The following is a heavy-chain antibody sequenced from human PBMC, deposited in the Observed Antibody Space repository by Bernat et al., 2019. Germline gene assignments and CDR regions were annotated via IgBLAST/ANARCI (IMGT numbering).Heavy chain of an antibody. V-gene: IGHV4-30-4*01. CDR3: ARDRTYGDYALDF. CDR2: IYYSGTT. CDR1: GGSIRSADYY. J-gene: IGHJ4*02. Sequence: QVQLQESGPGLVKPSQTLSLTCTVSGGSIRSADYYWSWIRQPPGKGLEWIGYIYYSGTTFYNPSLKSRISISVDASKNQFSLNLTSVTAADTAVYYCARDRTYGDYALDFWGQGTLVTVSS. D-gene: IGHD4-17*01.